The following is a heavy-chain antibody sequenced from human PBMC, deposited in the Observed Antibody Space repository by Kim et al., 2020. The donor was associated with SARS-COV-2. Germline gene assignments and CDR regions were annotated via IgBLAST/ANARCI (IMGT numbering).Heavy chain of an antibody. V-gene: IGHV3-21*01. CDR2: ISSSSSYI. CDR3: ARDCSSTSCYSWYFDL. CDR1: GFTFSSYS. D-gene: IGHD2-2*01. Sequence: GGSLRLSCAASGFTFSSYSMNWVRQAPGKGLEWVSSISSSSSYIYYADSVKGRFTISRDNAKNSLYLQMNSLRAEDTAVYYCARDCSSTSCYSWYFDLWGRGTLVTVSS. J-gene: IGHJ2*01.